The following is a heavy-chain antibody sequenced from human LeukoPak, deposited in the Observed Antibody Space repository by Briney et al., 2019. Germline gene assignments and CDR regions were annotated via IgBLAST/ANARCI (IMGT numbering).Heavy chain of an antibody. V-gene: IGHV3-48*04. J-gene: IGHJ2*01. Sequence: GGSLSLSCAASGFTFSSYSMNWVRQAPGKGLEWVSYISSSSSTIYYADSVKGRFTISRDNAKNSLYLQMNSLRAEDTAVYYCARDEVLRGGNSYWYFDLWGRGTLVTVSS. CDR1: GFTFSSYS. CDR3: ARDEVLRGGNSYWYFDL. D-gene: IGHD4-23*01. CDR2: ISSSSSTI.